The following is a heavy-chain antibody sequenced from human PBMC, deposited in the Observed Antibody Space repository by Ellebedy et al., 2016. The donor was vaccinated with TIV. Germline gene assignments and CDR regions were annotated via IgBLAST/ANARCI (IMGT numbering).Heavy chain of an antibody. CDR3: AKVSESVPKGHFDY. CDR1: GFSLSDCG. CDR2: MSHDGGAK. Sequence: GGSLRLXCAASGFSLSDCGMHWVRQAPGKGLEWVAMMSHDGGAKEYVDSVKGRFSISRDNSKNTLYLQMNSLRPEDTAMYYCAKVSESVPKGHFDYWGWGTLVTVSS. V-gene: IGHV3-30*18. J-gene: IGHJ4*02.